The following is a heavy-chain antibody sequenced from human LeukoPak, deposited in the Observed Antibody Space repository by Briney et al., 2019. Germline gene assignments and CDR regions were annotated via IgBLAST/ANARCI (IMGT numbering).Heavy chain of an antibody. J-gene: IGHJ5*02. V-gene: IGHV1-69*04. CDR1: VGTFSSYA. CDR3: ARDGSVGDYAVSWFDP. CDR2: IIPILGIA. Sequence: SVKVSCKASVGTFSSYAISWVRQAPGQGLEWMGRIIPILGIANYAQKFQGRVTITADKSTSTAYMELSSLRSEDTAVYYCARDGSVGDYAVSWFDPWGQGTLVTVSS. D-gene: IGHD4-17*01.